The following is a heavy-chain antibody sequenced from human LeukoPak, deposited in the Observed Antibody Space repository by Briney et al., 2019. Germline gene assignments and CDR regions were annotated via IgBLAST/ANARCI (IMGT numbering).Heavy chain of an antibody. V-gene: IGHV4-59*08. Sequence: SETLSLTCTVSGGSTSSYYWSWIRQPPGKGLEWIGYIYYSGSTNYNPSLKSRVTISVDTSKNQFSLKLSSVTAADTAVYYCARHVKDAGYSSSWAREDYFDYWGQGTLVTVSS. D-gene: IGHD6-13*01. CDR1: GGSTSSYY. J-gene: IGHJ4*02. CDR3: ARHVKDAGYSSSWAREDYFDY. CDR2: IYYSGST.